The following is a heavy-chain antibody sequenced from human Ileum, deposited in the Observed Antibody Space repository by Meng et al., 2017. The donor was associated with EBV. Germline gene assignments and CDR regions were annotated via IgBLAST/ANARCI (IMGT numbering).Heavy chain of an antibody. Sequence: QVQLQQWGAGLLKPSDTLSLTCAVYGGFFSGYSWSWIRQSPGKGLEWIGEINHSGSTNYNPSLKSRVTISVDTSKNQFSLKLTSVTAADTAVYYCAREARSSGYHPGIGPWGQGTLVTVSS. CDR3: AREARSSGYHPGIGP. CDR1: GGFFSGYS. J-gene: IGHJ5*02. CDR2: INHSGST. D-gene: IGHD3-22*01. V-gene: IGHV4-34*02.